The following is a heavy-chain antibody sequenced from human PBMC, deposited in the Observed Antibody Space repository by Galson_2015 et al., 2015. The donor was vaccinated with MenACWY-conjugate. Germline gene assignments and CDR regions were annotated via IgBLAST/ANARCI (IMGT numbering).Heavy chain of an antibody. CDR3: ARHLEYYFDY. CDR1: GYTFTNYW. CDR2: IYPGESAI. Sequence: QSGAEVKKPGESLKISCKASGYTFTNYWVGWVRQMPSKGLEWMGIIYPGESAIRYSPSFEGQVTISVDKSSSTAYLQWNSLKASDTAMYYCARHLEYYFDYWGQGTLVTVSS. V-gene: IGHV5-51*01. J-gene: IGHJ4*02.